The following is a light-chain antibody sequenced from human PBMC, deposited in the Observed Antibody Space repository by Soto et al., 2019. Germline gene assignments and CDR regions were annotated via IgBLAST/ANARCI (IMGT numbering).Light chain of an antibody. CDR1: SSDVGGYHY. CDR2: EVI. J-gene: IGLJ1*01. CDR3: SSYTITSAYV. V-gene: IGLV2-14*01. Sequence: QSALTQPASVSGSPGQSITISCTGTSSDVGGYHYVSWYQLHPGKAPKLMIFEVINRPSGISYRFSGSKSGNTASLTISGLQAEDEADYYCSSYTITSAYVFGTGTKVTVL.